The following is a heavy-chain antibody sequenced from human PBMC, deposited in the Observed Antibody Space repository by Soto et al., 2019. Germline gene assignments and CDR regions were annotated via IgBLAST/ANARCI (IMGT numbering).Heavy chain of an antibody. CDR3: ARSGYYDILTGYSPPGYFDF. CDR2: INHSGST. V-gene: IGHV4-34*01. J-gene: IGHJ4*02. Sequence: PSETLSLTCAVYGGPFSGYYWSWIRQPPGKGLEWIGEINHSGSTNYNPSLKSRVTISIDTSRNQFSLKLSSVTAADTAVYYCARSGYYDILTGYSPPGYFDFWGQGTLVTVSS. D-gene: IGHD3-9*01. CDR1: GGPFSGYY.